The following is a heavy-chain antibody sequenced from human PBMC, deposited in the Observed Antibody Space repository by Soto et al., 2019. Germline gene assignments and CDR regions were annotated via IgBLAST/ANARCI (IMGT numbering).Heavy chain of an antibody. Sequence: GGSLRLSCAASGFTFSGSAMHWVRQASGKGLEWVGRIRSKANSYATAYAASVKGRFTISRDDSKNTAYLQMNSLKTEDTAVYYCTRHTVQDDYSNYADYWGQGTLVTVSS. CDR3: TRHTVQDDYSNYADY. V-gene: IGHV3-73*01. D-gene: IGHD4-4*01. J-gene: IGHJ4*02. CDR1: GFTFSGSA. CDR2: IRSKANSYAT.